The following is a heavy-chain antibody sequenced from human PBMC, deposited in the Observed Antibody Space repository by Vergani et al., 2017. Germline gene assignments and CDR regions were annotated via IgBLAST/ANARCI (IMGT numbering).Heavy chain of an antibody. CDR1: GFTFSSYA. V-gene: IGHV3-23*01. D-gene: IGHD1-26*01. Sequence: EVQLLESGGGLVQPGGSLRLSCAASGFTFSSYAMSWVRQAPGKGLEWVSAISGSGGSTYYADSVKGRFTISRDNSKNTLYLQMNSLRAEDTAVYYCAKAYVSYAAYYYYGMDVWGQGTTVTVSS. CDR2: ISGSGGST. J-gene: IGHJ6*02. CDR3: AKAYVSYAAYYYYGMDV.